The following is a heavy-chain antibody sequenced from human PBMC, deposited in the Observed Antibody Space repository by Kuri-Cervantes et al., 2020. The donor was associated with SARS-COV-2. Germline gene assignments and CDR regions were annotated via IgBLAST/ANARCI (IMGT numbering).Heavy chain of an antibody. CDR1: GGSFSGYY. Sequence: ESLKISCAVYGGSFSGYYWSWIRQPPGKGLEWIGKINHSGSTNYNPPLKSRVTISVDTSKNQFSLKLSSVTAADTAVYYCARGTSGRDDFWSGYYVGYYYYYGMDVWGQGTTVTVSS. CDR2: INHSGST. V-gene: IGHV4-34*01. CDR3: ARGTSGRDDFWSGYYVGYYYYYGMDV. D-gene: IGHD3-3*01. J-gene: IGHJ6*02.